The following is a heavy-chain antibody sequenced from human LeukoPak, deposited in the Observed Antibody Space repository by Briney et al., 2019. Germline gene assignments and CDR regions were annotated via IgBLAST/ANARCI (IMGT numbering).Heavy chain of an antibody. J-gene: IGHJ4*02. V-gene: IGHV3-64D*09. Sequence: GGSLRLSCSAFGFTFSSYAMHWVRQAPGKGLEHVSAISINGGNTYYADSVKGRFIVSRDNSKNALYLQMSSLRAEDTALYYCVKTPQTQVWLGSFDCWGQGTLVTVPS. CDR3: VKTPQTQVWLGSFDC. D-gene: IGHD3-10*01. CDR2: ISINGGNT. CDR1: GFTFSSYA.